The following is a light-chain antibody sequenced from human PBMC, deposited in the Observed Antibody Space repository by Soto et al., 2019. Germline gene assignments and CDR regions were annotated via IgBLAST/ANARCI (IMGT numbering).Light chain of an antibody. CDR3: QVRDVWPS. Sequence: IVLTQSPVTLALSPGESAVLSCRASQSVSTSVAWYQHKVGQAPRLFIYDASKRAPGIPPGFTGSGSGTDFALTVSSLEPEDIAVYYCQVRDVWPSFGQGTKVEIK. V-gene: IGKV3-11*01. CDR2: DAS. J-gene: IGKJ1*01. CDR1: QSVSTS.